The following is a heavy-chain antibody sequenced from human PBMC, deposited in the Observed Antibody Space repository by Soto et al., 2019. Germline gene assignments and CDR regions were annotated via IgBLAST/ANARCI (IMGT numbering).Heavy chain of an antibody. CDR3: ARRPEQLQRRGCLDD. J-gene: IGHJ4*02. Sequence: SETLSLTCAISGGSITSGYWWNWVRQSPGKGLEWIGEIYHSGGTNYNPTLRSRVTISVDKSKKHFSLKLSSVTAADTAVYYCARRPEQLQRRGCLDDWGQGTLVTVYS. V-gene: IGHV4-4*02. CDR1: GGSITSGYW. CDR2: IYHSGGT. D-gene: IGHD1-1*01.